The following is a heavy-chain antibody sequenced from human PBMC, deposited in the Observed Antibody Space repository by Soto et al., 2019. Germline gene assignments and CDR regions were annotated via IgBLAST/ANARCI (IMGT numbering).Heavy chain of an antibody. CDR2: MQPSSGRT. D-gene: IGHD2-21*02. J-gene: IGHJ5*01. CDR3: PRGVTAAVDS. Sequence: ASVKVSCRACGYRSPALDLHSVRQTTGQGLEWMGWMQPSSGRTAYAHKFQGSVTTTRPTSINTAYLELSSLTSDDTAFSYCPRGVTAAVDSWG. CDR1: GYRSPALD. V-gene: IGHV1-8*01.